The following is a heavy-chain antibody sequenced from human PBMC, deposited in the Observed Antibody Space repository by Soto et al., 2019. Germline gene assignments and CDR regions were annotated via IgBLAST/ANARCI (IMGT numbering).Heavy chain of an antibody. J-gene: IGHJ3*02. Sequence: GGSPRLSCAACGFTLSSYGMHGVRQAPGKGLEWVAVISYDGSNKYYADSVKGRFTISRDNSKNTLYLQMNSLRAEDTAVYYCAKFLVSGSSIDAFDIWGQGTMVTVSS. CDR1: GFTLSSYG. CDR3: AKFLVSGSSIDAFDI. V-gene: IGHV3-30*18. D-gene: IGHD1-26*01. CDR2: ISYDGSNK.